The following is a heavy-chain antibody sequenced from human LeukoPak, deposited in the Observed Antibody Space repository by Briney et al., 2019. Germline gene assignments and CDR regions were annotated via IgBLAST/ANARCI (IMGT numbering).Heavy chain of an antibody. D-gene: IGHD1-26*01. CDR1: GYIFTSYG. CDR2: ISAYTGNT. CDR3: ARDLGLTPLVVGAPSFDY. V-gene: IGHV1-18*01. Sequence: GASVKVSCKASGYIFTSYGISWVRQAPRQGLEWMGWISAYTGNTNYAQKLQGRVTMTTDTSTSTAYMELRSLRSDDTAVYYCARDLGLTPLVVGAPSFDYWGQGTLVTVSS. J-gene: IGHJ4*02.